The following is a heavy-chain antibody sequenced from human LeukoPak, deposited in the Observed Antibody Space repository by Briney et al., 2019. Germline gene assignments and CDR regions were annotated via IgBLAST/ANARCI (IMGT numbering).Heavy chain of an antibody. Sequence: GGSLRLSCTASGFTFGDYAMSWFRQAPGKGLEWVGFIRSKAYGGTTEYAASVKGRFTIPRDDSKSIAYLQMNSLKTEDTAVYYCTRDFPLYYDFWSGYDPFFDYWGQGTLVTVSS. CDR3: TRDFPLYYDFWSGYDPFFDY. D-gene: IGHD3-3*01. J-gene: IGHJ4*02. V-gene: IGHV3-49*03. CDR2: IRSKAYGGTT. CDR1: GFTFGDYA.